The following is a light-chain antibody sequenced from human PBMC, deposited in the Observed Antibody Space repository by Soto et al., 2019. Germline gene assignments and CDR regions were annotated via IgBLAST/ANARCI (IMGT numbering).Light chain of an antibody. CDR2: GSS. Sequence: EVVLTQSPGTLSLSPGERATLSCRASQSVSNNYFAWYLQKPGQAPRLLIFGSSDRATGIPDRFSGSGSGTDFTLTISRLEPEDFAVYYCQQYGGSPPYTFGQGTKLEIK. J-gene: IGKJ2*01. CDR3: QQYGGSPPYT. V-gene: IGKV3-20*01. CDR1: QSVSNNY.